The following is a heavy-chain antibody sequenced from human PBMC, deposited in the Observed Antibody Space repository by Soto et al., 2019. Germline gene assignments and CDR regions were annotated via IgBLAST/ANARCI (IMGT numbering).Heavy chain of an antibody. CDR1: GGSFRGYY. Sequence: PSETLSRTCAVYGGSFRGYYWSRLRQPPGKGLEWIGEINHSGSTNYNPSLKSRVTISVDTSKNQFSLKLSSVTAADTAVYYCARATRGYSYGSGFYYYYYYGMDVGGQGTTVS. CDR3: ARATRGYSYGSGFYYYYYYGMDV. CDR2: INHSGST. D-gene: IGHD5-18*01. V-gene: IGHV4-34*01. J-gene: IGHJ6*02.